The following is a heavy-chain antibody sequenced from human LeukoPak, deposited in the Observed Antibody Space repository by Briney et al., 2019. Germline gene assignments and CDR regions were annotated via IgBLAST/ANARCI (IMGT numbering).Heavy chain of an antibody. J-gene: IGHJ4*02. CDR2: IKQDGSAK. CDR1: GFTFSNSW. V-gene: IGHV3-7*03. Sequence: GGSLRLSCAASGFTFSNSWMIWVRQAPGKGPEWVADIKQDGSAKYYADSVKGRFTISRDNAKNSLYLQMDSLRAEDTAVYYCARELLSNQLLIGYWGQGTLVTVSS. D-gene: IGHD2-2*01. CDR3: ARELLSNQLLIGY.